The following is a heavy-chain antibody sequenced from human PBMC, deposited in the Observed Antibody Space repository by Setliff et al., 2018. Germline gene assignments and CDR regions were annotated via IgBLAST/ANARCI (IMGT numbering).Heavy chain of an antibody. Sequence: GASVKVSCKASGYTFTNYGFTWVRQAPGQGLEWMGMIITNTGKTSYPKKFQGRVTMTTDTYTDTGYMELRSLTSDDTAVYFCARFGGSCSSSSCYASDLWGQGTMVTVSS. J-gene: IGHJ3*01. V-gene: IGHV1-18*01. CDR2: IITNTGKT. D-gene: IGHD2-2*01. CDR1: GYTFTNYG. CDR3: ARFGGSCSSSSCYASDL.